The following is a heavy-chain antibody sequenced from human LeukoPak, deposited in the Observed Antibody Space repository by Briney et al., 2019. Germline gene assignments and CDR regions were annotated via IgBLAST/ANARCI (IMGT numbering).Heavy chain of an antibody. CDR2: IYPRDGST. CDR3: ARDQEGFDY. J-gene: IGHJ4*02. V-gene: IGHV1-46*01. Sequence: ASVKVSCQASGYTFTNNYLHWVRQAPGQGLEWMGMIYPRDGSTSYAQNFQGRVTVTRDTSTTTVHMELRGLRSEDTAVYYCARDQEGFDYWGQGTVVTVSS. CDR1: GYTFTNNY.